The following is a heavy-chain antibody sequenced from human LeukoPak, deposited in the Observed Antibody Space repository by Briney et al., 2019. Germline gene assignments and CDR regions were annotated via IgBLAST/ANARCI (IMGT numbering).Heavy chain of an antibody. V-gene: IGHV3-23*01. J-gene: IGHJ4*02. CDR3: ASADYYDSSGYWVGFDY. Sequence: GGSLRLSCAASGFTFSSYAMSWVRQPPGKGLEWVSAISGSGGSTYYADSVKGRFTISRDNSKNTLYLQMNSLRAEDTAVYYCASADYYDSSGYWVGFDYWGQGTLVTVSS. D-gene: IGHD3-22*01. CDR1: GFTFSSYA. CDR2: ISGSGGST.